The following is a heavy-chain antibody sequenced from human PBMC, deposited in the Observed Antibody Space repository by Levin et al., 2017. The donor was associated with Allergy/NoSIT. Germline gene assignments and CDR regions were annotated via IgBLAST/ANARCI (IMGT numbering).Heavy chain of an antibody. D-gene: IGHD6-13*01. CDR1: GFTFSSYW. V-gene: IGHV3-74*01. CDR2: INRDGSTT. Sequence: TGGSLRLSCAASGFTFSSYWMHWVRQAPGKGLVWVSRINRDGSTTNYADSVKGRFTISRDNAKNTLYLQMNSLRAEDTAVYYCAREVAAIRGDHFDYWGQGTLVTVSS. CDR3: AREVAAIRGDHFDY. J-gene: IGHJ4*02.